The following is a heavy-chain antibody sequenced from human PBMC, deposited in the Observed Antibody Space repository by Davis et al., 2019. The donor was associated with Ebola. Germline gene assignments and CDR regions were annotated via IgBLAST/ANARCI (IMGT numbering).Heavy chain of an antibody. V-gene: IGHV3-7*01. D-gene: IGHD3-9*01. CDR2: IKQDGSEK. Sequence: GGSLRLSCTDSVITFSSYAMTWVRQAPGKGLEWVANIKQDGSEKYYVDSVKGRFTISRDNAKNSLFLQMNSLRGEDAAMYYCARGGRWYDIMTEASLMDVWGQGTLVTVSS. CDR3: ARGGRWYDIMTEASLMDV. CDR1: VITFSSYA. J-gene: IGHJ4*02.